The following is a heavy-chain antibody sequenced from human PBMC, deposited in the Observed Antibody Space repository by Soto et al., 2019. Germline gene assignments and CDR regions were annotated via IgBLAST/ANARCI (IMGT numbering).Heavy chain of an antibody. J-gene: IGHJ6*03. CDR3: ARRARPDFYYMDV. CDR1: GFTLSGYA. V-gene: IGHV3-64*01. Sequence: GGSLRLSGAASGFTLSGYALDWARQCPGKGLEYVSGISSNGVGTYYANSVQGRFTISRDNSKNTVYLQMGSLRPEDMAVYYCARRARPDFYYMDVWAKGPRSPSP. CDR2: ISSNGVGT. D-gene: IGHD6-6*01.